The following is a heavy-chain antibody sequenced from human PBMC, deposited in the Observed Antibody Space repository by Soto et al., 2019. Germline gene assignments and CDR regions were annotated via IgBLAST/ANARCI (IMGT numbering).Heavy chain of an antibody. Sequence: QVHLVQSGAEVKKPGASVKVSCKGSGYGFTTYGITWVRQAPGQGLEWMAWISAHNGNTNYAQKRQGGVPVTRATSTSTAYMELRSLRSDDTAVYYCARGRYGDYWGQGALVTVSS. V-gene: IGHV1-18*01. CDR2: ISAHNGNT. J-gene: IGHJ4*02. CDR3: ARGRYGDY. CDR1: GYGFTTYG. D-gene: IGHD1-1*01.